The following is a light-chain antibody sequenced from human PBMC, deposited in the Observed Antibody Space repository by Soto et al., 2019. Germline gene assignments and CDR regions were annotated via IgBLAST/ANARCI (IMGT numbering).Light chain of an antibody. Sequence: DVVMTQTPLSLSVAPGQPASISCKSSQSLLHITGETFLFWYLQKPGQSPQLLIYEVSTRVSGVPDRFSGSGSRTDFTLEISRVETDDVGIYYRMQSTQLPPTFGQGTRLEIK. V-gene: IGKV2D-29*02. CDR2: EVS. CDR1: QSLLHITGETF. CDR3: MQSTQLPPT. J-gene: IGKJ5*01.